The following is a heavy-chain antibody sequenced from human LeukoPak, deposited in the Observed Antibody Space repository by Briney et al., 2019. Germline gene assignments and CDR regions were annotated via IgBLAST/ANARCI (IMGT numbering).Heavy chain of an antibody. D-gene: IGHD3-22*01. CDR3: ARSAAMISLQLDY. CDR2: ISYDGSNK. V-gene: IGHV3-30*03. CDR1: GFTFSDFG. J-gene: IGHJ4*02. Sequence: GGSLRLSCAASGFTFSDFGMHWVRQAPGKGLEWVAVISYDGSNKYYADSVKGRFTISRDNSKNTLYLQMNSLRAEDTAVYYCARSAAMISLQLDYWGQGTLVTVSS.